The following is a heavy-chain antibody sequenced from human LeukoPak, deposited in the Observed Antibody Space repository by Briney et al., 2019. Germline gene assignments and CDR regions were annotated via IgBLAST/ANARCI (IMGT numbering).Heavy chain of an antibody. CDR1: GYSFTHYA. Sequence: ASVKVSCKASGYSFTHYALHWVRQAPGQGLEWMGGIIPIFGTANYAQKFQGRVTITADESTSTAYMELSSLRSEDTAVYYCAREGYCSSTSCYGGGYYFDYWAREPWSPSPQ. CDR3: AREGYCSSTSCYGGGYYFDY. V-gene: IGHV1-69*13. D-gene: IGHD2-2*01. CDR2: IIPIFGTA. J-gene: IGHJ4*02.